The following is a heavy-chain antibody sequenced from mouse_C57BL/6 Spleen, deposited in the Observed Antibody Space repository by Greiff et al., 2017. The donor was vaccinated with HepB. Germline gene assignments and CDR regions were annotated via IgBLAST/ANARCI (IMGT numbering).Heavy chain of an antibody. CDR2: IDPENGDT. V-gene: IGHV14-4*01. CDR1: GFNIKDDY. CDR3: TTGYGSSYNAMDY. Sequence: EVQLQQSGAELVRPGASVKLSCTASGFNIKDDYMHWVKQRPEQGLEWIGWIDPENGDTEYASKFQGKATITADTSSNTAYLQLSSLTSADTAVYYCTTGYGSSYNAMDYWGQGTSVTVSS. J-gene: IGHJ4*01. D-gene: IGHD1-1*01.